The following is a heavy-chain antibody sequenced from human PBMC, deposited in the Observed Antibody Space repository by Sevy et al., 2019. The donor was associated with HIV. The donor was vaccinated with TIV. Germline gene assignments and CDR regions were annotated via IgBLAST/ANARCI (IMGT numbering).Heavy chain of an antibody. CDR2: ISYTGST. CDR3: ARRGENNWFDP. D-gene: IGHD3-10*01. J-gene: IGHJ5*02. V-gene: IGHV4-39*01. CDR1: GVSISGGAYY. Sequence: TLSLTCTVSGVSISGGAYYWGWIRQPPGKGLEWIGSISYTGSTYYNPSLKSRVTISVDTSKNQFSLKLTSVTAADTAVYYCARRGENNWFDPWGQGTLVTVSS.